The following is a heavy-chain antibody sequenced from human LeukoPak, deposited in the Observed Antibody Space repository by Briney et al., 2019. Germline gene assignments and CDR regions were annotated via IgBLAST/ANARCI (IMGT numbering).Heavy chain of an antibody. J-gene: IGHJ4*02. D-gene: IGHD1-20*01. CDR3: ARGITGSPGFDY. CDR1: GGSISSHY. V-gene: IGHV4-59*11. CDR2: IYYSGST. Sequence: SETLSLTCTVSGGSISSHYWSWIRQPPGKGLEWIGYIYYSGSTNYNPSLKSRVTISVDTSKNQFSLKLSSVTAADTAVYYCARGITGSPGFDYWGQGTLVTVSS.